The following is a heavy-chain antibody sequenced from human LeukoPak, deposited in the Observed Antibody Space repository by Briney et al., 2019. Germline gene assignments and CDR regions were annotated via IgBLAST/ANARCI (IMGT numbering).Heavy chain of an antibody. CDR2: INSDGSDT. V-gene: IGHV3-74*01. J-gene: IGHJ4*02. CDR1: GFTFSSYW. Sequence: GGSLRLSCAASGFTFSSYWMHWVRQPPGKGLVWVSRINSDGSDTRYADSVKGRFTISRDNAKNTLYLQMNSLRAEDTAVYYCAKDGGSLGEVRDWGQGTLVTVSS. CDR3: AKDGGSLGEVRD. D-gene: IGHD3-16*01.